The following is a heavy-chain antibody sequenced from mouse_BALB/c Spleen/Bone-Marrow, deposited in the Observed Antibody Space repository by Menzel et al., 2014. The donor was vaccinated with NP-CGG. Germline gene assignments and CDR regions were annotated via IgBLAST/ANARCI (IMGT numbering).Heavy chain of an antibody. CDR3: ALCYDYDIGY. D-gene: IGHD2-4*01. Sequence: EVQLQQSGAELVKPGASVKLSCTASGFNIKDTYMHWVKQRPEQGLEWIGRIDPANGNTKYDPKFQGKATITADTSSNTAYLRLSSLTSEDTAVYYCALCYDYDIGYWGQGTTLTVSS. CDR2: IDPANGNT. CDR1: GFNIKDTY. J-gene: IGHJ2*01. V-gene: IGHV14-3*02.